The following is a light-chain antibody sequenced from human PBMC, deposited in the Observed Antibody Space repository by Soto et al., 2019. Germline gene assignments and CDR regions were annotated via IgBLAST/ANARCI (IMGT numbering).Light chain of an antibody. J-gene: IGKJ1*01. Sequence: DIQMTQSPSSLSASVGDEVTIACRTSRNIYSYLNWYQQKPGKAPKLLMYSVSTLQTGVPSRFSGSGSGTAFTLSISSLQPEDFATYYCQQSYSSPWTFGQGTKVEI. CDR3: QQSYSSPWT. V-gene: IGKV1-39*01. CDR2: SVS. CDR1: RNIYSY.